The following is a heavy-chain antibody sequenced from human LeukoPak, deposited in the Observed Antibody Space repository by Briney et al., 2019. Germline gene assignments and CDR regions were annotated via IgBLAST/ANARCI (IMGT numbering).Heavy chain of an antibody. V-gene: IGHV3-21*04. Sequence: GGSLRLSCAASGFTFSSYSMNWVRQAPGKGLEWVSSISSSSSYIYYADSVKGRFTISRDNSKNTLYLQMNSLRAEDTAVYYCAKDKTSILRFLEWLFGDAFDIWGQGTMVTVSS. CDR2: ISSSSSYI. D-gene: IGHD3-3*01. CDR1: GFTFSSYS. CDR3: AKDKTSILRFLEWLFGDAFDI. J-gene: IGHJ3*02.